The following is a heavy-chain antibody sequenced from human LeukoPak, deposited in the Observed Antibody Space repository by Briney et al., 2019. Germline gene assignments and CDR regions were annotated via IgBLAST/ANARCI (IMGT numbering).Heavy chain of an antibody. CDR2: IYYSGST. CDR1: GGSISSYY. V-gene: IGHV4-59*01. Sequence: SETLSLTCTVSGGSISSYYWSWIRQPPGKGLEWIGYIYYSGSTNYNPSLKSRVTISVDTSKNQFSLKLSSVTAADTAVYYCAREVVVAATSTPNWFDPWGRGTLVTVSS. D-gene: IGHD2-15*01. J-gene: IGHJ5*02. CDR3: AREVVVAATSTPNWFDP.